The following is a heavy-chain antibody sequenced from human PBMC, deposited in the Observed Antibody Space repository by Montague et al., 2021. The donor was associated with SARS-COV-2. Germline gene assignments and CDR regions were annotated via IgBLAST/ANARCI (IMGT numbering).Heavy chain of an antibody. CDR2: INHSGST. D-gene: IGHD3-22*01. Sequence: SETLSLTCAVYGGSVSDYYWSWIRQPPGKGLEWIGEINHSGSTNXXPSLKSRVTTSVDTSENQFSLKLTSVTAADTAVYYCARGPRITRIVVVITDIWFDPWGQGTLVTVSS. V-gene: IGHV4-34*01. CDR1: GGSVSDYY. J-gene: IGHJ5*02. CDR3: ARGPRITRIVVVITDIWFDP.